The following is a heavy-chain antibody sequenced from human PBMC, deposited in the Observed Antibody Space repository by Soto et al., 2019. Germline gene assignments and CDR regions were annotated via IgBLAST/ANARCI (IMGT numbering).Heavy chain of an antibody. V-gene: IGHV1-18*01. Sequence: ASVKVSCKASGYTFTSYGISWVRQAPGQGLEWMGWISAYNGNTNYAQKLQGRVTMTTDTSTSTAYMELRSLRSDDTAVYYCARGAESYYEVYDAFDIWGQGAKVSVSS. CDR3: ARGAESYYEVYDAFDI. CDR1: GYTFTSYG. J-gene: IGHJ3*02. D-gene: IGHD3-10*01. CDR2: ISAYNGNT.